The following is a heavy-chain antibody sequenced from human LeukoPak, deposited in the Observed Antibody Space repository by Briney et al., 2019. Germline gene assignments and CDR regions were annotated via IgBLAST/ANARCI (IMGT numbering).Heavy chain of an antibody. V-gene: IGHV3-23*01. CDR1: GFTFSSYA. J-gene: IGHJ6*03. Sequence: GGSLRLSCAASGFTFSSYAMSWVRQAPGKGLEWVSLISGSDGSTYYADSVKGRFTISRDNSKNTLYLQMNSLRAEDTAVYYCAKDPSPRTSYYYYYMDVWGKGTTVTVSS. D-gene: IGHD2-2*01. CDR2: ISGSDGST. CDR3: AKDPSPRTSYYYYYMDV.